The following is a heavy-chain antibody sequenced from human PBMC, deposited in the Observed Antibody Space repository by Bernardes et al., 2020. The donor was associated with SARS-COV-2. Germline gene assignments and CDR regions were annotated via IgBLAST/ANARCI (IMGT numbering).Heavy chain of an antibody. CDR2: FDPEDGET. CDR1: GYIFSELS. J-gene: IGHJ4*02. CDR3: EVVITSSTTYLDY. D-gene: IGHD2-21*01. Sequence: ASVKVSCKVSGYIFSELSFHWVRQAPGKGLEWMGGFDPEDGETIYTPKFQGRITMIEDPSSDTAYMELSSLTSEDTAVYYCEVVITSSTTYLDYWGQGTLVTVSS. V-gene: IGHV1-24*01.